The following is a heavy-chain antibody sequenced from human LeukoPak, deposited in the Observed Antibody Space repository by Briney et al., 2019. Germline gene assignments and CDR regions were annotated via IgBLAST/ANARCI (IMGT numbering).Heavy chain of an antibody. J-gene: IGHJ6*03. CDR3: TRQADTAPGYYYYYMDV. CDR1: GFTFSSYA. CDR2: ISYDGSNK. V-gene: IGHV3-30*04. D-gene: IGHD5-18*01. Sequence: PGGSLRLSCAASGFTFSSYAMHWVRQAPGKGLEWVAVISYDGSNKYYADSVQGRFTISRDNSKNTLYLQMNSLRAEDTAVYHCTRQADTAPGYYYYYMDVWGKGTTVTVSS.